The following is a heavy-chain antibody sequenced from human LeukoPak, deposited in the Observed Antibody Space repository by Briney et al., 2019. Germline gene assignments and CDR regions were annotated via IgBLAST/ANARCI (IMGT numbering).Heavy chain of an antibody. CDR3: AKVRGVPTVEFFFDY. J-gene: IGHJ4*02. Sequence: GGSLRLSCAASGFTFSSYAMSWVRQAPGKGLEWVSGIGISVFTTYYADSVRGRFTISRDNAKNTLSLQMNSLRAEDTAVYFCAKVRGVPTVEFFFDYWGQGALDTVSS. CDR1: GFTFSSYA. CDR2: IGISVFTT. D-gene: IGHD2-2*01. V-gene: IGHV3-23*01.